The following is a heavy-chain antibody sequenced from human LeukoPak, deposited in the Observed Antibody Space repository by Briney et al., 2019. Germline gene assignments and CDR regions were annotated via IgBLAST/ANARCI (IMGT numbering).Heavy chain of an antibody. J-gene: IGHJ3*02. V-gene: IGHV3-23*01. D-gene: IGHD3-3*01. CDR3: AKSAGRITIFGVVIRVGAFDI. CDR1: GFTFSSDA. Sequence: PGGSLRLSCAASGFTFSSDAMSWVRQAPGKGPEWVSAISGSGGSTYYADSVKGRFTISRDNSKNTLYLQMNSLRAEDTAVYYCAKSAGRITIFGVVIRVGAFDIWGQGTMVTVSS. CDR2: ISGSGGST.